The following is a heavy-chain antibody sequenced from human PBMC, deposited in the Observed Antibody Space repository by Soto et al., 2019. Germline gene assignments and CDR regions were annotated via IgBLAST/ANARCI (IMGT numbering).Heavy chain of an antibody. D-gene: IGHD1-26*01. V-gene: IGHV4-34*01. CDR2: INHSGST. J-gene: IGHJ5*02. Sequence: SETLSLTCAVYGGSFSGYYWSWIRQPPGKGLEWIGEINHSGSTNYNPSLKSRVTISVDTSKNQFSLKLSSVTAADTAVYYCARGNRVGAREVDHWGQGTLVTVSS. CDR3: ARGNRVGAREVDH. CDR1: GGSFSGYY.